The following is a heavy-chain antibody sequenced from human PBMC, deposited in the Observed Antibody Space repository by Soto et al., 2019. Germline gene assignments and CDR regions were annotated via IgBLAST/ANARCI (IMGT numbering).Heavy chain of an antibody. Sequence: EVQLVESGGGLVQPGGSLRLSCAASGFTFSSYSMNWVRQAPGKGLEWVSYISSSSGTIYYADSVKGRFTISRDNAKNSLYLQMNSLRDEDTAVYYCARSYYDFWSGTVYYYYGMDVWGQGTTVTVSS. CDR3: ARSYYDFWSGTVYYYYGMDV. D-gene: IGHD3-3*01. CDR2: ISSSSGTI. CDR1: GFTFSSYS. J-gene: IGHJ6*02. V-gene: IGHV3-48*02.